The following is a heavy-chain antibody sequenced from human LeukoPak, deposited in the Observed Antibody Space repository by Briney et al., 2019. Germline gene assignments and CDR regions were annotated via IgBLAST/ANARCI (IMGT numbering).Heavy chain of an antibody. CDR3: AKDRWLVTFYYYGMDV. V-gene: IGHV3-43*01. J-gene: IGHJ6*02. CDR1: GFTFDDYT. CDR2: ISWDGGST. Sequence: GGSLRLSCAASGFTFDDYTMHWVRQAPGKGLEWVSLISWDGGSTYYANSVKGRFTISRDNSKNTLYLQMNSLRAEDTAVYYCAKDRWLVTFYYYGMDVWGQGTTVTVSS. D-gene: IGHD2-21*02.